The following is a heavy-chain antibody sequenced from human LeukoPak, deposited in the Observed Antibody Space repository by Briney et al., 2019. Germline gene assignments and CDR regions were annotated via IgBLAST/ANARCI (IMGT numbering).Heavy chain of an antibody. CDR1: GFSFSSYW. Sequence: GGSLRLSCAASGFSFSSYWMSWVRQAPGKGLQWVANIKLDGSEKYYVDSVKGRFTISRDNAKNSLYLQMNSLRVEDTALYYCARTIFGVIIRGYFDYWGQGTQVTVSS. CDR2: IKLDGSEK. D-gene: IGHD3-3*01. CDR3: ARTIFGVIIRGYFDY. V-gene: IGHV3-7*01. J-gene: IGHJ4*02.